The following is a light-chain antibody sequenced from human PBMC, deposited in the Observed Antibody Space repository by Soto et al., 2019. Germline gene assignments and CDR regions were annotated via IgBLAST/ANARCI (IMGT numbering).Light chain of an antibody. V-gene: IGKV3-20*01. CDR3: QQYGRSLR. CDR2: GAS. J-gene: IGKJ1*01. Sequence: ELVLTQSPGTLSLSPGERATLSCRASQSVSSSYLAWYQQQPGQAPRLLIYGASSRATCIPDRISGSGSGTDFTLTISSLEPDDFAGYYCQQYGRSLRFGQGTKVQFK. CDR1: QSVSSSY.